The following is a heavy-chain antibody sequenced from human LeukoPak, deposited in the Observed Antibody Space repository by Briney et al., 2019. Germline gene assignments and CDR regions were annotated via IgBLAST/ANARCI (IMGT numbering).Heavy chain of an antibody. D-gene: IGHD1-26*01. CDR1: GFSFSDAW. Sequence: PGGSLRLSCAASGFSFSDAWMSWVRQIPGKGLEWVSAISGSGGNTYYADSVKGRFTISRDNSKNTLYLQMNSLRAEDTAVYYCAKDRRSLVGPTNFDYWGQGTPVTVSS. J-gene: IGHJ4*02. V-gene: IGHV3-23*01. CDR2: ISGSGGNT. CDR3: AKDRRSLVGPTNFDY.